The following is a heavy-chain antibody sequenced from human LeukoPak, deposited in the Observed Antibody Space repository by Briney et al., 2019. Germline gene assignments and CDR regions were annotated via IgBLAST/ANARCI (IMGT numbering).Heavy chain of an antibody. Sequence: GSLRLSCAASGLTVSSNYMSWVRQAPGKGLEWIGSIYYSGNTYYNASLKSRVTISVDTSKNQFSLKLSSVTAADTAVYYCARGRRYYGSGSYYNCYYMDVWGKGTTVTVSS. V-gene: IGHV4-39*07. CDR1: GLTVSSNY. D-gene: IGHD3-10*01. J-gene: IGHJ6*03. CDR2: IYYSGNT. CDR3: ARGRRYYGSGSYYNCYYMDV.